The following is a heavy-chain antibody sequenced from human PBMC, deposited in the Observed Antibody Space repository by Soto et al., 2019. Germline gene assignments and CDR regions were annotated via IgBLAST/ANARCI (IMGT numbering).Heavy chain of an antibody. CDR3: ARLSQTSDNRALDX. CDR2: IYYSGST. J-gene: IGHJ4*02. CDR1: GASISSYY. V-gene: IGHV4-59*01. D-gene: IGHD3-16*02. Sequence: SETLSLTCTVSGASISSYYWSWIRQPPGKGLEWISDIYYSGSTNYNPALKSRVTISVDTSKKQFYLKVSSVTATDTAVYYCARLSQTSDNRALDXWGQGTLVTVSX.